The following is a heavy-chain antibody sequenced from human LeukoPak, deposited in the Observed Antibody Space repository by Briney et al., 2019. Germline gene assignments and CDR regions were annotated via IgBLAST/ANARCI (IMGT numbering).Heavy chain of an antibody. V-gene: IGHV4-61*09. CDR2: IYTSGST. CDR1: GGSISSGSYY. J-gene: IGHJ6*03. D-gene: IGHD6-13*01. CDR3: ARISIGYSSSWDYNYMDV. Sequence: PSQTLSLTCTVSGGSISSGSYYWSRIRQPAGKGLEWIGHIYTSGSTNYNPSLKSRVTISVDTSKNQFSLKLSPVTAADTAVYYCARISIGYSSSWDYNYMDVWGKGTTVTISS.